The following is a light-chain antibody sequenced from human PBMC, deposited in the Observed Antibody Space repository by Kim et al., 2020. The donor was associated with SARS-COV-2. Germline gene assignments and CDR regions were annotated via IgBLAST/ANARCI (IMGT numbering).Light chain of an antibody. Sequence: SYELTQPPSVSVAPGKTAWITCGGDKIGTKSVHWYQQKPGQAPVLVVYDDSDRPSGIVERFSGSNSGNTATLTISRVEAGDEADYYCQGWDSTSDRVVFG. CDR2: DDS. V-gene: IGLV3-21*03. J-gene: IGLJ2*01. CDR3: QGWDSTSDRVV. CDR1: KIGTKS.